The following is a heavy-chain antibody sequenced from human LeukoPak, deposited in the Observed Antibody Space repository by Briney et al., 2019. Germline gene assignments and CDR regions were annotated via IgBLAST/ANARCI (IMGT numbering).Heavy chain of an antibody. V-gene: IGHV3-23*01. Sequence: GGSLRLSCAASGFTFSSYAISWVRQAPGKGLEWVSAISGSGGSTYYADSVKGRFTISRDNSKNTLYLQMNSLRAEDTAVYYCAKSHIAQLVLLDYWGQGTLVTVSS. J-gene: IGHJ4*02. CDR3: AKSHIAQLVLLDY. D-gene: IGHD6-6*01. CDR1: GFTFSSYA. CDR2: ISGSGGST.